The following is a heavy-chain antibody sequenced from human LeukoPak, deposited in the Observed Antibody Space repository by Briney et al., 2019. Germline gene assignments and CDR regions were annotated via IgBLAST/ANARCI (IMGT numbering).Heavy chain of an antibody. J-gene: IGHJ5*02. D-gene: IGHD3-16*01. CDR1: GDSISSGNYF. CDR2: IHSDGLA. CDR3: ARDRQLGWFGP. Sequence: ETSETLSLTCTVSGDSISSGNYFWAWIRQSAGKGLEWIGRIHSDGLANYNPSLRSRVTISVDTSNNQFSLKVKSVTAADTATYYCARDRQLGWFGPWGQGILVTVSS. V-gene: IGHV4-61*02.